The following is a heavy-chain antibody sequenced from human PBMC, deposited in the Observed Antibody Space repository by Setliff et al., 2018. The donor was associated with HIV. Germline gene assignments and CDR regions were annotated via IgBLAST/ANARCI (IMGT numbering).Heavy chain of an antibody. D-gene: IGHD2-2*01. CDR2: VYNSGIT. J-gene: IGHJ6*03. CDR1: GGSVSSPSYY. CDR3: VRGFCSSTTCYEDYYYMDV. Sequence: KPSETLSLTCAVSGGSVSSPSYYWGWIRQPPGKGLEWIGSVYNSGITFKNPSLKSRVSISVDRSGNQFSLRLTSVTAADTAVYYCVRGFCSSTTCYEDYYYMDVWGKGSTVTVSS. V-gene: IGHV4-39*07.